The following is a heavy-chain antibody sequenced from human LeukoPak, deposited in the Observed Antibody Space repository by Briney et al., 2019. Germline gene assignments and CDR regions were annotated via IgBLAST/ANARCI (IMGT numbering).Heavy chain of an antibody. CDR3: TRESKPWSTKPFDY. CDR1: GFTFGDYA. V-gene: IGHV3-49*04. J-gene: IGHJ4*02. CDR2: IRSKAYGGTT. D-gene: IGHD5-24*01. Sequence: PGGSLRLSCTASGFTFGDYAMSWVRQAPGKGLEGVGFIRSKAYGGTTEYAASVKGRFTISRDDSKSIAYLQMNSLKTEDTAVYYCTRESKPWSTKPFDYWGQGTLVTVSS.